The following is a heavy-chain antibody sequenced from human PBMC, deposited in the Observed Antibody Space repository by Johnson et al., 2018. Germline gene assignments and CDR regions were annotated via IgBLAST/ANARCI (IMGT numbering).Heavy chain of an antibody. D-gene: IGHD2-15*01. V-gene: IGHV3-23*04. Sequence: EVQLVETGGGLVKPGRSLRLTCTASGFTFSSYAMSWVRQAPGKGLEWVSAISGSGGSTYYADSVKGRFTISRDNSKNTLYLQMNSLRAEDTAVYYCARPYCSGGSCYRYYYYYYMDVWGKGTTVTVSS. CDR3: ARPYCSGGSCYRYYYYYYMDV. CDR2: ISGSGGST. J-gene: IGHJ6*03. CDR1: GFTFSSYA.